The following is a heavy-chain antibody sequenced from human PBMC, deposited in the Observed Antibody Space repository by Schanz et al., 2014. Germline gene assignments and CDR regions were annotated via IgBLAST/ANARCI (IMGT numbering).Heavy chain of an antibody. Sequence: HVQLVESGGGVVQPGRSLRLSCGASGFTFSDYGTHWVRPAPGKGLEWVAFISYDGSFEDYLDSVKGRFTISRDNSKNTLYLQMSSLRGEDTAVYYCAKDLEPQCGGDCPLTWGQGTLVTVSS. CDR3: AKDLEPQCGGDCPLT. D-gene: IGHD2-21*02. J-gene: IGHJ4*02. CDR1: GFTFSDYG. CDR2: ISYDGSFE. V-gene: IGHV3-30*18.